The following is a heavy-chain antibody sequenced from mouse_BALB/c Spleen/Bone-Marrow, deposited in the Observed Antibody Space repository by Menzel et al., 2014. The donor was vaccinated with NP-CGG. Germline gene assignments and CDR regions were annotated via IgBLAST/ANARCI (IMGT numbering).Heavy chain of an antibody. Sequence: EVKLVESGGGLVQPGGSRKLSCAASGFTFSSFGMHWVRQASEKGLEWVAYISSGSSTVYYADKVMGRFTISRDNPKNTLFLQVTSLRSEDTAMYYCARSGSSSGYFDYWGQGTTLTVSS. CDR1: GFTFSSFG. CDR3: ARSGSSSGYFDY. V-gene: IGHV5-17*02. CDR2: ISSGSSTV. J-gene: IGHJ2*01. D-gene: IGHD1-1*01.